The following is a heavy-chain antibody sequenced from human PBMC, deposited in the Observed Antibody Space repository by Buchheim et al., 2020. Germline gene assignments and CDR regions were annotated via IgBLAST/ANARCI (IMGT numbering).Heavy chain of an antibody. CDR2: INPNTGDT. CDR1: GYSLTDYH. J-gene: IGHJ4*02. CDR3: TRGGSGPYGSQSPSHN. V-gene: IGHV1-2*02. Sequence: QVQLVQSGAEVKKPGASVKVSCRPFGYSLTDYHIHWVRQTPGQGLESMGWINPNTGDTNLVQKFEDRVTLTRDTSISTANMELSSLRSDDTAVYYCTRGGSGPYGSQSPSHNWGQGTL. D-gene: IGHD3-10*01.